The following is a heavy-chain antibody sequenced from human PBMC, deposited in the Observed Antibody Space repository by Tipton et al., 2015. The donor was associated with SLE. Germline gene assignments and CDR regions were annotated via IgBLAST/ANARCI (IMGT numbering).Heavy chain of an antibody. CDR2: IYYSGNT. Sequence: LRLSCSVSGDSISSHYWTWIRQPPGKGLEWIGCIYYSGNTNYHPSLKSRVTIPVDTSKSQFSLKLRSVTAADTAVYYCATANCSGGSCYPGKPFDIWGQGTLVTVSS. D-gene: IGHD2-15*01. CDR1: GDSISSHY. V-gene: IGHV4-59*08. CDR3: ATANCSGGSCYPGKPFDI. J-gene: IGHJ3*02.